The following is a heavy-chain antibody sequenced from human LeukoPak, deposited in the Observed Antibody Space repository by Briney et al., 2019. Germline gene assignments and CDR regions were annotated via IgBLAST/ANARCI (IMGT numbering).Heavy chain of an antibody. J-gene: IGHJ4*02. CDR1: GGSFSDYY. CDR2: INHSGIT. CDR3: ASDTVAGTG. Sequence: PSETLSFTCAVFGGSFSDYYWSWIRQPPGKGLEWIGEINHSGITNYNPSLKSRVTISAGTSKNQFSLKLSSVTAADTSVYYCASDTVAGTGWGQGTLVTVSS. D-gene: IGHD6-19*01. V-gene: IGHV4-34*01.